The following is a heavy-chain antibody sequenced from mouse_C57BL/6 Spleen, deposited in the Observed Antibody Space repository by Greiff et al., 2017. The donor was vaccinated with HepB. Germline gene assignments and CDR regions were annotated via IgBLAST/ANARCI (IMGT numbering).Heavy chain of an antibody. V-gene: IGHV1-26*01. D-gene: IGHD4-1*01. J-gene: IGHJ1*03. CDR1: GYTFTDYY. CDR3: ARRGAGRRYFDV. Sequence: EVQLQQSGPELVKPGASVKISCKASGYTFTDYYMNWVKQSHGKSLEWIGDINPNNGGTSYNQKFKGKATLTVDKSSSTAYMELRSLTSEDSAVYYWARRGAGRRYFDVWGTGTTVTVSS. CDR2: INPNNGGT.